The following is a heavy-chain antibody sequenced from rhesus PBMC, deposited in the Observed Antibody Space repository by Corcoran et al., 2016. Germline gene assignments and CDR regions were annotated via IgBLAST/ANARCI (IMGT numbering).Heavy chain of an antibody. CDR1: GYSISSGYD. D-gene: IGHD3-3*01. CDR3: ARYNFWTGLRFDV. Sequence: QVQLQESGPGVVKPSETLSLTCAVSGYSISSGYDWSWIRQPPGKGLEWIGYIYCSSGSTNYNPSLKIRGTISKDTSKNQFSLMLSSVTAADTAVYYCARYNFWTGLRFDVWGPGVLVTVSS. J-gene: IGHJ5-1*01. CDR2: IYCSSGST. V-gene: IGHV4-76*01.